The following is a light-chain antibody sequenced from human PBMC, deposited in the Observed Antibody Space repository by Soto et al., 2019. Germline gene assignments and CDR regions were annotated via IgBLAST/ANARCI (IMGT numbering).Light chain of an antibody. CDR1: QSVSSSY. V-gene: IGKV3-20*01. J-gene: IGKJ4*01. CDR2: GAS. Sequence: EIVLTQSPGTLSLSPGERATLSCRASQSVSSSYLAWYQQKPGQAPRLLIYGASSRATVIPDRFSGSGSGTDFTLPISRLEPEDFAVYYCQLTELTFGGGTKVEIK. CDR3: QLTELT.